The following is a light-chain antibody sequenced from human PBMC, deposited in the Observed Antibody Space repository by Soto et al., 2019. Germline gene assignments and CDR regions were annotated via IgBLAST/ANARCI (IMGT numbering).Light chain of an antibody. J-gene: IGKJ5*01. CDR1: QSISSH. CDR3: QQSYSTPIS. Sequence: DIRMTQSPSSLSASVGDTVTITFGASQSISSHLNWYQQKPGKAPNLLMYTASNLQSGVPSRFSGSGSGTDFTLTISSLQPEDFATYYCQQSYSTPISFGQGTRLEIK. V-gene: IGKV1-39*01. CDR2: TAS.